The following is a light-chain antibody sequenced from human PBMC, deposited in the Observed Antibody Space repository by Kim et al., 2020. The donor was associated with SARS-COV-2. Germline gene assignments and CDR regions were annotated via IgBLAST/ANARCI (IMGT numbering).Light chain of an antibody. Sequence: DIQMTQSPSSLSASVGDRVTITCRASQSIRSYLNWYQQESGKAPKLLIYGASSLSSGVPSRFSGSGSGTDFTLTISSLQPEDFATYYCQQSYSGPHTFGQGTKVEI. CDR3: QQSYSGPHT. CDR1: QSIRSY. J-gene: IGKJ2*01. V-gene: IGKV1-39*01. CDR2: GAS.